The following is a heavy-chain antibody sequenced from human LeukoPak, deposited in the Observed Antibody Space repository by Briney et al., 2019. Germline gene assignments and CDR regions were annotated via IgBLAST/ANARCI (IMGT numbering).Heavy chain of an antibody. CDR1: GFTFSSYA. V-gene: IGHV3-64*01. CDR3: ARDRGRWLLAFDY. D-gene: IGHD5-12*01. J-gene: IGHJ4*02. Sequence: GGSLRLSCAASGFTFSSYAMHWVRQAPGKGLESVSVISSNGGSTYYANSVKGRFTISRDNSKNTLYLQMGSLRAEDMAVYYCARDRGRWLLAFDYWGQGTLVTVSS. CDR2: ISSNGGST.